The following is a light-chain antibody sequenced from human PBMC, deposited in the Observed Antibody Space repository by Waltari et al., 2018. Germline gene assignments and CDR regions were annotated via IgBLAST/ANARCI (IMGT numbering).Light chain of an antibody. CDR2: SID. CDR3: LLFYGGAYV. J-gene: IGLJ1*01. CDR1: TGVVTSGYF. V-gene: IGLV7-43*01. Sequence: QTVVTQEPSLTVSPGGTVTLTCASSTGVVTSGYFPTWFQQKPGQPPRSQICSIDNKHSWPPARFSRSLIGGKAALTLSGGQPEDEADYYCLLFYGGAYVFGTGTKVTVL.